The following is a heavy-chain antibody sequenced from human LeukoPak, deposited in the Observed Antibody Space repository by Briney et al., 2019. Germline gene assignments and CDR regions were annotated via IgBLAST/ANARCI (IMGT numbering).Heavy chain of an antibody. CDR3: ARGPPGSGDAVMDV. V-gene: IGHV4-59*08. CDR2: IYDTETT. J-gene: IGHJ6*03. D-gene: IGHD2-15*01. CDR1: GVSISSYY. Sequence: SETLSLTCSVSGVSISSYYWSWIRQPPGKGLEWIGYIYDTETTSYNPSLKSRVTISIDTSKNHFSLKLSSVTAADTAVYYCARGPPGSGDAVMDVWGKGTTVTVSS.